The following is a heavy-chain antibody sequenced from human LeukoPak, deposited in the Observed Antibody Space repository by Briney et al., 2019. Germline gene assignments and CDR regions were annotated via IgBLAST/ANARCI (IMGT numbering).Heavy chain of an antibody. CDR2: IKSKTDGGTT. J-gene: IGHJ5*02. V-gene: IGHV3-15*01. Sequence: GGSLRLSCAASGFTFSHAWMSWVRQAPGKGLEWVGRIKSKTDGGTTDYAAPLKGRFTISRDDSKNTLYLQMNSLKTEDTAVYYCTTDVGYCSSTSRCGFDPWGQGTLVTVSS. D-gene: IGHD2-2*01. CDR1: GFTFSHAW. CDR3: TTDVGYCSSTSRCGFDP.